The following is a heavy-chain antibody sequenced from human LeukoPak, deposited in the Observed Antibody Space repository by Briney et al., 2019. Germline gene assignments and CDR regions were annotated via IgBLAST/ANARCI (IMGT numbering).Heavy chain of an antibody. Sequence: ASVKVSCKASGYTLTGYYMHWVRQAPGQGLEWMGWINPNNGGTNYAREFQGRVTMTRDTSISTAYMELSRLSSDDTAMYYFARAGFGYLTASYFDYWGQGTLVTVSS. CDR2: INPNNGGT. CDR1: GYTLTGYY. CDR3: ARAGFGYLTASYFDY. V-gene: IGHV1-2*02. D-gene: IGHD3-9*01. J-gene: IGHJ4*02.